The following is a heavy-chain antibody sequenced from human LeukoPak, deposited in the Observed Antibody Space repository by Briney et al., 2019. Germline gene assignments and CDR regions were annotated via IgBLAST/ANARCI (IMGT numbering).Heavy chain of an antibody. CDR3: ARNSGYDLPFDY. V-gene: IGHV3-53*01. J-gene: IGHJ4*02. Sequence: PGRSLRLSCAASGFTFSSYAMHWVRQAPGKGLEWVSVIYSGGSTYYADSVKGRFTISRDNSKNTLSLQMNSLRAEDTAVYYCARNSGYDLPFDYWGQGTLVTVSS. CDR1: GFTFSSYA. D-gene: IGHD5-12*01. CDR2: IYSGGST.